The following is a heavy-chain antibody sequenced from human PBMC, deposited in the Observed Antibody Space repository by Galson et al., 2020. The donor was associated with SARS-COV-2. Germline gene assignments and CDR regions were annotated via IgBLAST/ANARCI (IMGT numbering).Heavy chain of an antibody. J-gene: IGHJ4*02. D-gene: IGHD6-19*01. V-gene: IGHV3-33*01. Sequence: TLSLTCAASGFTFSSHAMHWVRQAPGKGLEWVAQIFFDGSDKYYGDSVKGRFTISRDSSKNTVYLQMNNLRADDTAVYYCARDGQTSSGWAFDYWGQGTLVTVSS. CDR3: ARDGQTSSGWAFDY. CDR2: IFFDGSDK. CDR1: GFTFSSHA.